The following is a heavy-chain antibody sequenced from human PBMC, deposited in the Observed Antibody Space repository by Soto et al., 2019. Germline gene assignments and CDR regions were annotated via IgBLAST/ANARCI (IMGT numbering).Heavy chain of an antibody. CDR2: IYPGDSET. CDR3: ARLGFPGAIYFDS. CDR1: GYSFINYW. Sequence: PGASLKISWKGSGYSFINYWVAWVRQVPGKGLEWMGIIYPGDSETKYSPDFEGQVTISADRSTNTAYLQWRSLRASDTAMYYCARLGFPGAIYFDSWGLGTLVTVSS. V-gene: IGHV5-51*01. J-gene: IGHJ4*02.